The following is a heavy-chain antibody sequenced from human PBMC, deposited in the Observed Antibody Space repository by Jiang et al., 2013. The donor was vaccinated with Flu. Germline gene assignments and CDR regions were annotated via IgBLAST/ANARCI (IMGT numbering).Heavy chain of an antibody. CDR2: IIPTFGSA. CDR3: ARGGGSGYGYGVFDY. D-gene: IGHD5-18*01. Sequence: AEVKKPGSSVKVSCKASGGTFSSYAISWVRQAPGQGLEWMGGIIPTFGSADYAQKFQGRVTITADESTSTASMELSSLRSDDTAVYYCARGGGSGYGYGVFDYWGQGTLVTSPQ. V-gene: IGHV1-69*01. J-gene: IGHJ4*02. CDR1: GGTFSSYA.